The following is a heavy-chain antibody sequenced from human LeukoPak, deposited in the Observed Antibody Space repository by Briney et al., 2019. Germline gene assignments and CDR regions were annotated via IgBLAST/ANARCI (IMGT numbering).Heavy chain of an antibody. Sequence: SDTLSLTCTVSGYSISSGYYWGWIGQPPGKGLDWIGTFHHSGSIHYIPSLRSRVPISVDTSKRQFSLKLSSVTAADTAVYYCAIGLWGSSGWSYTYNYYYMDVWGKGTTVTVSS. CDR3: AIGLWGSSGWSYTYNYYYMDV. V-gene: IGHV4-38-2*02. CDR2: FHHSGSI. J-gene: IGHJ6*03. D-gene: IGHD6-19*01. CDR1: GYSISSGYY.